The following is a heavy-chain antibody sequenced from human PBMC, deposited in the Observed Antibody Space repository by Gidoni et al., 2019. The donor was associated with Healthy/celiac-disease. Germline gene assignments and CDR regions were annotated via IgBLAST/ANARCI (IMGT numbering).Heavy chain of an antibody. Sequence: ELLLLESGGGLVQPGGSLRLSCAASGFTFSSYAMSWVRQAPGKGLEWVSAISGSGGSTYYADSVKGRFTISRDNSKDTLYLQMNSLSAGDTAVYYCAKDKLQRAMVTSGGQGTLVTVSS. CDR1: GFTFSSYA. V-gene: IGHV3-23*01. CDR3: AKDKLQRAMVTS. CDR2: ISGSGGST. J-gene: IGHJ4*02. D-gene: IGHD4-17*01.